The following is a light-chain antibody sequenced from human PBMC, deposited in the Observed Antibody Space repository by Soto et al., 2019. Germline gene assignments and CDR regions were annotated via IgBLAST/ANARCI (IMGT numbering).Light chain of an antibody. V-gene: IGLV2-8*01. Sequence: QSALTQPPSASGSPGQSVTISCTGTSSDVGGYDYVSWYQQHPGTAPKLMVYAVNKRPSGVPDRFSGSKSGNTASLTVSGLQAEDEDDYYCSSYAGSNTFVFGTGTKLTVL. J-gene: IGLJ1*01. CDR1: SSDVGGYDY. CDR2: AVN. CDR3: SSYAGSNTFV.